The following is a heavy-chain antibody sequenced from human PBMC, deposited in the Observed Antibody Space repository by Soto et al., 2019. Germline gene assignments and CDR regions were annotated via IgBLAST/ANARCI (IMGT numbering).Heavy chain of an antibody. CDR1: GGTFSSYP. D-gene: IGHD2-21*01. CDR2: IIPILNIA. J-gene: IGHJ5*02. V-gene: IGHV1-69*02. Sequence: QVQLVQSGAEVQKPGSSVKVSCKASGGTFSSYPISWVRQAPGQGLEWMGRIIPILNIANYAQKFQGRVTLTADKSTNTAYMELSSLRSEDTAVYYCARTCAATDSLYWFDPWGQGTLVTVSS. CDR3: ARTCAATDSLYWFDP.